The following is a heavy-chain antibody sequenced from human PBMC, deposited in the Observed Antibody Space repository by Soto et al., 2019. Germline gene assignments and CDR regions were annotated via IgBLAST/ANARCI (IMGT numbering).Heavy chain of an antibody. V-gene: IGHV3-21*04. D-gene: IGHD1-1*01. CDR1: GFNFNSYT. J-gene: IGHJ6*02. Sequence: PGGSLRLSCAASGFNFNSYTINWVRQAPGKRLEWLSSISSSGYIFSTDSVRGRFSTSRDSTRNSLYLNMDSLRVEDTATYYCVRGTPTPGLDIWGRGTTVTVSS. CDR3: VRGTPTPGLDI. CDR2: ISSSGYI.